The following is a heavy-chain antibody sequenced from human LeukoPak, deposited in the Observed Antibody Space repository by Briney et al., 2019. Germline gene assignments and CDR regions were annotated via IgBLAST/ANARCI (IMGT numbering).Heavy chain of an antibody. CDR3: ASLGYSYGYSLYYFDY. J-gene: IGHJ4*02. V-gene: IGHV4-39*07. CDR2: IYYSGST. Sequence: SETLSLTCTVSGGSISSHFWNWIRQSPGKGLEWIGSIYYSGSTYYNPSLKSRVTISVDTSKNQFSLKLSSVTAADTAVYYCASLGYSYGYSLYYFDYWGQGTLVTVSS. CDR1: GGSISSHF. D-gene: IGHD5-18*01.